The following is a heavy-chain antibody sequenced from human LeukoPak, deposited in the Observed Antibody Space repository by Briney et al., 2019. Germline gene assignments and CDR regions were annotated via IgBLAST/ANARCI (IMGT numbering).Heavy chain of an antibody. CDR3: ARDQADDASDI. CDR1: GYTFTGYY. J-gene: IGHJ3*02. CDR2: INPSGGST. Sequence: ASVKVSCKASGYTFTGYYMHWVRQAPGQGLEWMGIINPSGGSTSYAQKFQGRVTMTRDMSTSTVYMELSGLRSEDTAVYYCARDQADDASDIWGQGTMVTVSS. V-gene: IGHV1-46*01.